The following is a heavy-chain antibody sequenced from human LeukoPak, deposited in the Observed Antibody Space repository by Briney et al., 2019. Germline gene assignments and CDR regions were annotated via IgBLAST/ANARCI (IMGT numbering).Heavy chain of an antibody. CDR1: GFTFSSYA. V-gene: IGHV3-53*01. D-gene: IGHD2-15*01. CDR3: ARDTYCSGGSCYSY. Sequence: PGGSLRLSCAASGFTFSSYAMSWVRQAPGKGLEWVSVIYSGGSTYYADSVKGRFTISRDNSKNTLYLQMNSLRAEDTAVYYCARDTYCSGGSCYSYWGQGTLVTVSS. CDR2: IYSGGST. J-gene: IGHJ4*02.